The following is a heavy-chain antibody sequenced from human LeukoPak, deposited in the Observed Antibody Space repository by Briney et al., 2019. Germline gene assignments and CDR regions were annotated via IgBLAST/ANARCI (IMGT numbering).Heavy chain of an antibody. CDR2: FSHSGST. CDR1: GGSINSGGYY. J-gene: IGHJ4*02. Sequence: SETLSLTCTVSGGSINSGGYYWTWIRQPPGEGLEWIAYFSHSGSTFYNPSLKSRVTISVDTSKNQFSLKLSSVTAADTAVYYCARELIDYWGQGTLVTVSS. CDR3: ARELIDY. V-gene: IGHV4-30-2*01.